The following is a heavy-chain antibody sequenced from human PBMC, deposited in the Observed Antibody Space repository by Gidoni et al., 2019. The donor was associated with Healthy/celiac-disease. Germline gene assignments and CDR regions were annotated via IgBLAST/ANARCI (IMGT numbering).Heavy chain of an antibody. CDR1: GGTVSSYA. V-gene: IGHV1-69*04. CDR2: IIPILGIA. J-gene: IGHJ4*02. CDR3: ARGGYCSSTSCPFDY. D-gene: IGHD2-2*01. Sequence: QVQLVQSGAEVKKPGSSVKVSCKASGGTVSSYAISWVRQAPGQGLEWMGRIIPILGIANYAQKLQGRVTITADKSTSTAYMELSSLRSEDTAVYYCARGGYCSSTSCPFDYWGQGTLVTVSS.